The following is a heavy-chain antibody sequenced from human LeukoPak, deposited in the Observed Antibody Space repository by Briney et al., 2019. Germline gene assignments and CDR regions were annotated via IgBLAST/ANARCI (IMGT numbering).Heavy chain of an antibody. CDR1: GGTFSSYA. J-gene: IGHJ4*02. CDR3: ATTGRVTMVRGVIPNVDY. Sequence: SVKVSCKASGGTFSSYAIRRVRQAPGQGLEWMGRIIPIFGTANYAQKFQGRVTITTDESTSTAYMELSSLRSEDTAVYYCATTGRVTMVRGVIPNVDYWGQGTLVTVSS. CDR2: IIPIFGTA. D-gene: IGHD3-10*01. V-gene: IGHV1-69*05.